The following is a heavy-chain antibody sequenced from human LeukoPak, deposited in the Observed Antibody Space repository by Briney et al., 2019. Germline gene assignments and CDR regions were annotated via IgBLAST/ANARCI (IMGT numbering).Heavy chain of an antibody. CDR2: VYYSGST. CDR1: GGSISNTTYY. Sequence: SETLSLTCIVSGGSISNTTYYWGWIRQPPGKGLEWIGSVYYSGSTYYNPSLKSRVTISVDTSKNQFSLKLNSVTAADTAVYYCARAGYGDSDFDYWGQGTLVTVSS. D-gene: IGHD4-17*01. J-gene: IGHJ4*02. V-gene: IGHV4-39*07. CDR3: ARAGYGDSDFDY.